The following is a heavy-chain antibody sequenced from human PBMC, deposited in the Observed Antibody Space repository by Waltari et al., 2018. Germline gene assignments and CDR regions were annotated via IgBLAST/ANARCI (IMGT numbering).Heavy chain of an antibody. Sequence: EVQLVESGGDLVQPGGSLRLPWAASGFAFRYYWMGLVRQAPGKGVEWLANMKQDGIEKFYVDSVKGRFTISRDNAKNSLYLQMNGLRVEDTAVYYCARSLSEDIVPTTGVFFDYWGQGSLVTVSS. CDR2: MKQDGIEK. V-gene: IGHV3-7*01. CDR3: ARSLSEDIVPTTGVFFDY. CDR1: GFAFRYYW. D-gene: IGHD5-12*01. J-gene: IGHJ4*02.